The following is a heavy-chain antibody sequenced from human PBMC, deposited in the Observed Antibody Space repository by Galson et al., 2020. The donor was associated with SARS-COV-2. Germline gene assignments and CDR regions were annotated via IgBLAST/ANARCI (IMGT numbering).Heavy chain of an antibody. Sequence: SQTLSLTCTVSGGSISSGGYSWSWIRQPPGTGLESIGYMYHSGSTYYNPSLESRVNISVDTSKNQFFLKLSSVSAADTAVYYCARDRFHYDSSGYPFYYYYGMDVWGQGTTVTVSS. D-gene: IGHD3-22*01. J-gene: IGHJ6*02. CDR2: MYHSGST. CDR1: GGSISSGGYS. CDR3: ARDRFHYDSSGYPFYYYYGMDV. V-gene: IGHV4-30-4*07.